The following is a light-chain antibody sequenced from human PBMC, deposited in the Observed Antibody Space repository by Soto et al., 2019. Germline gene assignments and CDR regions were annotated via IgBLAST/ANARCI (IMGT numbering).Light chain of an antibody. CDR2: GAS. J-gene: IGKJ2*01. Sequence: EIVLTQSPGTLSLSPGERATLSCRASQSVRSSDLAWYQQKPRQAPRLLIYGASSRATGIPDRFSGSRSGTDFTLTISRLEPEDFAVYYCQQYGRSPPYTFGQGTTLEIK. V-gene: IGKV3-20*01. CDR1: QSVRSSD. CDR3: QQYGRSPPYT.